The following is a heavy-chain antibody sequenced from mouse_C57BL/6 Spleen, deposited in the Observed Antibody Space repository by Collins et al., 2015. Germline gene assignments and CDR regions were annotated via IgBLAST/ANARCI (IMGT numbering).Heavy chain of an antibody. V-gene: IGHV1-39*01. CDR2: INPNYGTT. CDR3: ARRYSNYGYAMDY. J-gene: IGHJ4*01. Sequence: ESQLQQSGPELVKPGASVKIACKASGYSFTDYNMNWVKQSNGKSLEWIGVINPNYGTTSYIQKFKGKATLTVDQSSSTAYMQLNSLTSEDSAVYYCARRYSNYGYAMDYWGQGTSVTVSS. D-gene: IGHD2-5*01. CDR1: GYSFTDYN.